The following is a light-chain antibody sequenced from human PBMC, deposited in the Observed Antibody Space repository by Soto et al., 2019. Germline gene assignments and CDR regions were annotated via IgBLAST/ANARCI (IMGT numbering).Light chain of an antibody. J-gene: IGKJ1*01. V-gene: IGKV3D-20*01. CDR1: QSLSTRF. CDR3: QQYGSSQWT. CDR2: DAS. Sequence: EIVLTQSPATLSLSPGERATLSCGASQSLSTRFLAWYQQKPGLAPRLLIYDASNRATGIPDRFMGSGSGADFTLTICGLEPEDFAVYYCQQYGSSQWTFGQGTKVEVK.